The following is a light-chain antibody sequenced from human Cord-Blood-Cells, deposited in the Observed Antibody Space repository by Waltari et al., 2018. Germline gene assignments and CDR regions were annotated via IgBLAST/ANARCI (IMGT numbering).Light chain of an antibody. J-gene: IGKJ3*01. V-gene: IGKV3-20*01. Sequence: EIVLTQSPGTLSLSPGERATLSCRASQSVSSSYLAWYQQKPGQAPRLLIYGASSRATGIPDRFSGSGSGTDFTLKISRVEAEDVGVYYCMQGIHLPFTFGPGTKVDIK. CDR2: GAS. CDR3: MQGIHLPFT. CDR1: QSVSSSY.